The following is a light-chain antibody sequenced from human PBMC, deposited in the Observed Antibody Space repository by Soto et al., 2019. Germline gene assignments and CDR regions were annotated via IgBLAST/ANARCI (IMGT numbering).Light chain of an antibody. CDR1: RFNIGSNT. V-gene: IGLV1-44*01. J-gene: IGLJ2*01. CDR3: VAWDDTLNGPV. Sequence: SVLTQPPSASETPGQRVTISCSGGRFNIGSNTVKWFQQLPGTAPKLLIYTNDQRPSGVPDRFSGSKSGTSASLAISGLQSEDEADYSCVAWDDTLNGPVFGGGTKLTVL. CDR2: TND.